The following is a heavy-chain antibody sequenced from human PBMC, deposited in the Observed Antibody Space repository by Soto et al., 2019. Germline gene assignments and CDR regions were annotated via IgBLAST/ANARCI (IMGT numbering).Heavy chain of an antibody. CDR3: AREYCSGGSCYANWFDP. CDR2: ISAYNGNT. CDR1: GYTFTSYG. D-gene: IGHD2-15*01. Sequence: QVQLVQSGAEVKKPGASVKVSCKASGYTFTSYGISWVRQAPGQGLEWMGWISAYNGNTNYAQKLQGRVTMTTDTSTSTAYLELRSLRSDDTAVYYCAREYCSGGSCYANWFDPWGQGTLVTVSS. J-gene: IGHJ5*02. V-gene: IGHV1-18*01.